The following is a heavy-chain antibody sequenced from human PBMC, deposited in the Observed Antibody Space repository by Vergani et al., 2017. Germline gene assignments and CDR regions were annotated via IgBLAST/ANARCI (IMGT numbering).Heavy chain of an antibody. CDR1: GGSFTSYH. V-gene: IGHV4-34*01. J-gene: IGHJ6*03. Sequence: QVQLQQWGGGLLKPSETLSLTCVVNGGSFTSYHWTWIRQSPGEGLEWVGDIDQTGRPDYNPSLKSRLTSSVDKSRNQFSLTLNSVTATDTAIYFCARVNTETNGHLYYYYYMDVWGQGTAVTVS. D-gene: IGHD4-11*01. CDR2: IDQTGRP. CDR3: ARVNTETNGHLYYYYYMDV.